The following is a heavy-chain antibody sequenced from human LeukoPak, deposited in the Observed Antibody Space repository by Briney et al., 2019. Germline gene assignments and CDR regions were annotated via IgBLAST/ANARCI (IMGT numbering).Heavy chain of an antibody. D-gene: IGHD2-15*01. CDR3: AVVSCSGGSCYFSYFDY. J-gene: IGHJ4*02. CDR2: IIPIFGTA. CDR1: GGTFSSYA. Sequence: GASVKVSCKASGGTFSSYAISWVRQAPGQGLEWMGGIIPIFGTANYAQKFQGRVTITADESTSTAYMELSSLRSEDTAVYYCAVVSCSGGSCYFSYFDYWGQGTLVTASS. V-gene: IGHV1-69*13.